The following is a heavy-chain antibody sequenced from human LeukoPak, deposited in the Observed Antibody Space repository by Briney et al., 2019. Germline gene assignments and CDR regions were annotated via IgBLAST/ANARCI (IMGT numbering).Heavy chain of an antibody. D-gene: IGHD3-3*01. Sequence: PSETLSLTCTVSGGSISSYYWSWIRQPPGKGLEWIGYIYYSGSTNYNPSLKSRVTISVDTSKNQFSLKLSSVTAADTAVYYCARSAPPYYDFWSGYYKRTPFDIWGQGTMATVSS. CDR3: ARSAPPYYDFWSGYYKRTPFDI. CDR2: IYYSGST. V-gene: IGHV4-59*08. J-gene: IGHJ3*02. CDR1: GGSISSYY.